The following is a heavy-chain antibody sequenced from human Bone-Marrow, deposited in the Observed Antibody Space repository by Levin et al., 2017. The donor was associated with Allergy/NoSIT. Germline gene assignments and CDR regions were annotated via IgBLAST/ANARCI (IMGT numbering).Heavy chain of an antibody. V-gene: IGHV3-66*01. CDR2: IYSGGDT. D-gene: IGHD6-13*01. J-gene: IGHJ4*02. Sequence: GGSLRLSFAASGFTVSRNYMSWVRQAPGKGLEWVSLIYSGGDTQYADSVKGRFTISRDNSKNTLYLQMNSLRVDDTAVYYCARNGVGTAAGTPWGQGTLVTVSS. CDR3: ARNGVGTAAGTP. CDR1: GFTVSRNY.